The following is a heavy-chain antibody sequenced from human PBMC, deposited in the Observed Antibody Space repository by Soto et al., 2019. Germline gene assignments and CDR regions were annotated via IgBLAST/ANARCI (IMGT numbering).Heavy chain of an antibody. V-gene: IGHV3-30-3*01. CDR3: AREGPVGYTYGCFDV. Sequence: PGGSLRLSCAASGFTFSTYAMHWVRQAPGKGLEWVAFISYDGSSKYYADSVKGRFTISRDNSKNTLYLQVNSLRPDDTAVYYCAREGPVGYTYGCFDVCGQGTRVTVAS. D-gene: IGHD5-18*01. J-gene: IGHJ4*02. CDR1: GFTFSTYA. CDR2: ISYDGSSK.